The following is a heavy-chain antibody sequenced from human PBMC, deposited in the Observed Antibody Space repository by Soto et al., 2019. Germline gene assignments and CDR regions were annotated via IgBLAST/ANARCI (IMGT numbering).Heavy chain of an antibody. V-gene: IGHV4-59*01. Sequence: SETLSLTCTVSGGSISSYYWSWIRQPPGKGLEWIGYIYYSGSTNYNPSLKSRVTISVDTSKNQFSLKLSSVTAADTAVYYCARERYYFDYWGQGTLVTVPS. J-gene: IGHJ4*02. CDR3: ARERYYFDY. CDR2: IYYSGST. CDR1: GGSISSYY.